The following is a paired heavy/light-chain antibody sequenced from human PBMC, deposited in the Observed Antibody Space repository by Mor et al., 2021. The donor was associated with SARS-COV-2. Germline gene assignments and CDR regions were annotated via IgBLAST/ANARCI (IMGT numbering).Heavy chain of an antibody. CDR2: ISSSGSTI. CDR3: ARADYDRDLGYYYGMDV. J-gene: IGHJ6*02. D-gene: IGHD3-22*01. Sequence: EVQLVESGGGLVQPGGSLRLSCAASGFTFSSYEMNWVRQAPGKGLEWVSYISSSGSTIYYADSVKGRFTISRDNAKNSLYLQMNSLRAEDTAVYYCARADYDRDLGYYYGMDVWGQGTTVTVSS. V-gene: IGHV3-48*03. CDR1: GFTFSSYE.
Light chain of an antibody. V-gene: IGKV3-15*01. CDR1: QSVSSN. J-gene: IGKJ4*01. Sequence: EIVMTQSPATLSVSPGERATLSCRASQSVSSNLAWYQQKPGQAPRLLIYGASTRATGIPARFSGSGSGTEFTLTISSLQSEDFAVYYCQQYNNWPPLLTFGGGTKVEIK. CDR3: QQYNNWPPLLT. CDR2: GAS.